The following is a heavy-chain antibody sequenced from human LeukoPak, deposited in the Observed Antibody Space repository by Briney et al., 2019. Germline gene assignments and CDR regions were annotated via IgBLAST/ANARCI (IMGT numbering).Heavy chain of an antibody. D-gene: IGHD5-12*01. V-gene: IGHV1-2*02. CDR3: ARAGVGYSGFDYYYHGLDV. CDR1: GYTFSAYY. J-gene: IGHJ6*02. Sequence: ASVKVFCKASGYTFSAYYLHWVRQAPGLGLEWMGWFNPNSGGTTYAQKFQGRVAMTSDTSIRTAYMDLNRLNFDDTAVYFCARAGVGYSGFDYYYHGLDVWGQGTTVTVSS. CDR2: FNPNSGGT.